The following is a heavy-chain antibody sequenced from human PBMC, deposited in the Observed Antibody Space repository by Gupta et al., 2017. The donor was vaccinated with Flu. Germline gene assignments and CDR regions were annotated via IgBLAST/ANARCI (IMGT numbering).Heavy chain of an antibody. CDR3: AREATGRWLNH. V-gene: IGHV1-18*01. CDR2: ISAYNGNT. Sequence: WMGWISAYNGNTNYAQKLQGRVTMTTDTSTSTAYMELRSLRSDDTAVYYCAREATGRWLNHWGQGTLVTVSS. J-gene: IGHJ5*02.